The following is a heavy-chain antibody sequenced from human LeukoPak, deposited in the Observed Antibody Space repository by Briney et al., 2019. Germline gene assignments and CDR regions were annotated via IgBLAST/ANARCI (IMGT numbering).Heavy chain of an antibody. Sequence: SQTLSLTCAISRDSVSSQRAIWHWIRQSPSGGLEWLGRTYYRSKWYDDCAAFVKGRITINPDTSQNQFSLHLNSVAPEDTGVYYCARAGAGSAAFLFDSWGQGTLVTVSS. CDR3: ARAGAGSAAFLFDS. V-gene: IGHV6-1*01. CDR2: TYYRSKWYD. CDR1: RDSVSSQRAI. J-gene: IGHJ4*02. D-gene: IGHD2-21*02.